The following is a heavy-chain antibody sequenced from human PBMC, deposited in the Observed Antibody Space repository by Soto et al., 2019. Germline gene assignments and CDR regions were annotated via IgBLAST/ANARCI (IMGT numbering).Heavy chain of an antibody. J-gene: IGHJ4*02. D-gene: IGHD3-16*01. CDR1: GGTFSSYA. CDR2: IIPIFGTA. CDR3: ASTSRGGNFRGYYFDY. Sequence: QVQLVQSGAEVKKPGSSVKVSCKASGGTFSSYAISWVRQAPGQGLEWMGGIIPIFGTANYAQKFQGRVTITADESTSTAYMELSSLRSEDTASYYCASTSRGGNFRGYYFDYGGQGPMVTFSS. V-gene: IGHV1-69*01.